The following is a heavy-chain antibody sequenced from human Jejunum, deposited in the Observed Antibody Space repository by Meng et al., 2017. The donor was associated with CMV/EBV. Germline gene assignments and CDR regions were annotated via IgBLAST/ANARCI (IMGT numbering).Heavy chain of an antibody. CDR1: GLTFDDYY. Sequence: RVGFGGGLVKPGGSRRLSCAASGLTFDDYYMNWIRQAPGKGLEWVSSVSSVSSYTNYADSVKGRFTISRDNAKNSLYLQMNSLRAEDTAVYYCARDRYCTNGVCYTHFDSWGQGTLVTVSS. V-gene: IGHV3-11*06. CDR2: VSSVSSYT. CDR3: ARDRYCTNGVCYTHFDS. D-gene: IGHD2-8*01. J-gene: IGHJ4*02.